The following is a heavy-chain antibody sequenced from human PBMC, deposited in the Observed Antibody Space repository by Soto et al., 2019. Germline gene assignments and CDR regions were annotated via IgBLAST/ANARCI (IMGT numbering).Heavy chain of an antibody. D-gene: IGHD3-22*01. CDR1: GFILSGYD. V-gene: IGHV3-13*05. J-gene: IGHJ6*02. Sequence: EEQLVESGGGLVQPGGSLRLSCVASGFILSGYDMHWVRQATGEGLEWVSAIGTAGDPYYSGSVKGRFTISRGNAENSVYLQMNSLRAGDTAVYYCASAGYDRSGYYFYAMDVWGPGTTVTVSS. CDR2: IGTAGDP. CDR3: ASAGYDRSGYYFYAMDV.